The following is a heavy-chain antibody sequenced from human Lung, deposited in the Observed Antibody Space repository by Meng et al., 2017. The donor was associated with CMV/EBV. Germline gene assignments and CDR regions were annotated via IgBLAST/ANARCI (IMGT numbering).Heavy chain of an antibody. CDR1: GGTFSSYA. D-gene: IGHD2-2*01. J-gene: IGHJ4*02. Sequence: SVXVSXXASGGTFSSYAISWVRQAPGQGLEWMGGIIPIFGTANYAQKFQGRVTITTDESTSTAYMELSSLRSEDTAVYYCARGKDIVVVTAAYTFDYWGQGTLVTVSS. V-gene: IGHV1-69*05. CDR2: IIPIFGTA. CDR3: ARGKDIVVVTAAYTFDY.